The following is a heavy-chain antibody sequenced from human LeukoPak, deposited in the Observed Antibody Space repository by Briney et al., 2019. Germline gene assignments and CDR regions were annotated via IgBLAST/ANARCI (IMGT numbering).Heavy chain of an antibody. CDR2: ISSSSSYI. J-gene: IGHJ3*02. D-gene: IGHD6-19*01. CDR1: GFSLSSHS. V-gene: IGHV3-21*01. Sequence: GGSLRLSCAASGFSLSSHSMNWVRQAPGKGLEWVSSISSSSSYIYYADSVKGRFTISRDNAKNSLYLQMNSLRAEDTAVYYCARDQLQWLVPGVAFDIWGQGTMVTVSS. CDR3: ARDQLQWLVPGVAFDI.